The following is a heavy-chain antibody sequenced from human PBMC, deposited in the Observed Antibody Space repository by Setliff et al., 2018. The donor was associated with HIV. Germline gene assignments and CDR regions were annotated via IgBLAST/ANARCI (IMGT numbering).Heavy chain of an antibody. Sequence: GESLKISCTASGFTFSSYAMAWVRQAPGKGLEWVSAISSGGEIIYYADSVKGRCTISRDNAQDSLFLQMNSLRAEDTAVYYCARDRLLGSGTLYNDPFDYWGQGTLVTVSS. V-gene: IGHV3-23*01. D-gene: IGHD3-10*02. J-gene: IGHJ4*02. CDR2: ISSGGEII. CDR3: ARDRLLGSGTLYNDPFDY. CDR1: GFTFSSYA.